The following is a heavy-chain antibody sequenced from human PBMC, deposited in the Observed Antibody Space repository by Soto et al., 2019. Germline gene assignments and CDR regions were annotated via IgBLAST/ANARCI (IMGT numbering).Heavy chain of an antibody. D-gene: IGHD6-25*01. CDR1: GFTFSNYA. CDR2: ISGSGGTT. J-gene: IGHJ4*02. CDR3: AKFFVETGSNSGWPWSFHY. V-gene: IGHV3-23*01. Sequence: EVQLLESGGGLVQPGRSLRLSCAASGFTFSNYAMSWVRQAPGQGLGWVSAISGSGGTTYYAGSVKGRFTISRGNSKNTLFLQMNSLRAEDAAVYYCAKFFVETGSNSGWPWSFHYWGQGTLVTVSS.